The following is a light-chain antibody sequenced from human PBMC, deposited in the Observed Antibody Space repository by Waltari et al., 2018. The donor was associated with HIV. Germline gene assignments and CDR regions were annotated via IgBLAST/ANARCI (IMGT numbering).Light chain of an antibody. J-gene: IGKJ4*01. Sequence: EIVMTQSPVTLSVSPGERATLSCRASHSISSNLAWYQQKSGQAPRLLIYGASTRATDIPARFSGSGSGTEFTLTISSLQSEDFAVYCCQQYSNWPPLTFGGGTKVEIK. CDR3: QQYSNWPPLT. CDR2: GAS. V-gene: IGKV3-15*01. CDR1: HSISSN.